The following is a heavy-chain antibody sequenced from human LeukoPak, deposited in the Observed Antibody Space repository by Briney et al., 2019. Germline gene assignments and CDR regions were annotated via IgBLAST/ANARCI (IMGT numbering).Heavy chain of an antibody. J-gene: IGHJ5*02. CDR3: TTGYGSNWYA. CDR2: IKMKADGGTT. CDR1: GFSLSKAW. V-gene: IGHV3-15*01. D-gene: IGHD6-13*01. Sequence: GGSLRLSCEASGFSLSKAWMSWVRQAPGKGLEWVGRIKMKADGGTTEYVAPVKGRFTISRDDSKNMVYLQMNSLKTEDTAVYYCTTGYGSNWYAWGQGTLVTVSS.